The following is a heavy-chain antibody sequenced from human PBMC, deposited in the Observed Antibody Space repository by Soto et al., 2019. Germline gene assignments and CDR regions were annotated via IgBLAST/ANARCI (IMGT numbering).Heavy chain of an antibody. V-gene: IGHV4-30-2*01. CDR1: GAPIYWGDYS. J-gene: IGHJ5*02. D-gene: IGHD2-2*01. CDR2: IFHGGST. Sequence: PSETMSLTCAISGAPIYWGDYSWTWIRQPPGKGLEWIGYIFHGGSTYYNPSLRSRVTISVDRSRTQFSLKMSSVTAADTAVYYCARGRVVVPAAVMFNCLDPWGHGALRTGSS. CDR3: ARGRVVVPAAVMFNCLDP.